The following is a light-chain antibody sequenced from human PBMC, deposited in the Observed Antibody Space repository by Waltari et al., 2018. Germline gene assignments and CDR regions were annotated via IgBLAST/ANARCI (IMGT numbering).Light chain of an antibody. J-gene: IGLJ3*02. Sequence: QSVLTQPPSVSGTPGQSVTISCTGGSSNIGAGYDVHWYQQLRGAAPKVVIFGSTTRATGGTARFPAAKSGTSASLAITGLQADDEADYYCQSYDNSLSSWVFGGGTKLTVL. CDR3: QSYDNSLSSWV. CDR1: SSNIGAGYD. CDR2: GST. V-gene: IGLV1-40*01.